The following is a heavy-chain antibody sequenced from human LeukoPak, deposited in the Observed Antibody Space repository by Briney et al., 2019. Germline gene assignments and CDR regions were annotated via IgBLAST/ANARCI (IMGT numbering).Heavy chain of an antibody. Sequence: GGSLRLSCTASGLSFSGQWMNWVRQSPGQGLEWVANIEYDGSEKYYVDSVKGRFTISREDSKNSLSLQMDSVRPEETAVYYCAFNNNFKYWGQGTLVIVSS. CDR1: GLSFSGQW. CDR3: AFNNNFKY. CDR2: IEYDGSEK. V-gene: IGHV3-7*01. D-gene: IGHD1/OR15-1a*01. J-gene: IGHJ4*02.